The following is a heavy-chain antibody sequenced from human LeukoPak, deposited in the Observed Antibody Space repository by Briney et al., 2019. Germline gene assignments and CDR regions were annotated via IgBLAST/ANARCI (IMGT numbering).Heavy chain of an antibody. Sequence: PTGGSLRLSCAASGFTFSSYAMTCVRQAPGKGLEWVSVISGSGGSTYYADSVKGRFTISRDNSKNTLYLQMNSLRAEDTAVYYCAKDQGNWVGLLDHWGQGILVTVSA. CDR3: AKDQGNWVGLLDH. CDR1: GFTFSSYA. D-gene: IGHD1-1*01. V-gene: IGHV3-23*01. J-gene: IGHJ4*02. CDR2: ISGSGGST.